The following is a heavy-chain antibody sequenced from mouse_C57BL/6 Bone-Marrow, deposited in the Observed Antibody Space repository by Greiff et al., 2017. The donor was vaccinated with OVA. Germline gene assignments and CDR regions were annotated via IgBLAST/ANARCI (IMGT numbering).Heavy chain of an antibody. CDR1: GYTFTSYW. Sequence: QVQLQQPGAELVMPGASVKLSCKASGYTFTSYWMHWVKQRPGQGLEWIGEIDPSDSYTNYNQKFQGKSTLTVDKSSSTAYMQLSSLTSEDSAVYYCARYPYYGSSHWYFDVWGTGTTVTVSS. CDR3: ARYPYYGSSHWYFDV. CDR2: IDPSDSYT. D-gene: IGHD1-1*01. J-gene: IGHJ1*03. V-gene: IGHV1-69*01.